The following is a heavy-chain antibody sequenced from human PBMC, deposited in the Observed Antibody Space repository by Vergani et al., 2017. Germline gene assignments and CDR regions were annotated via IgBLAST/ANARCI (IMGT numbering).Heavy chain of an antibody. Sequence: QVQLQQSAPGLVKRSQTLSLPSAISGDSVSSNSAAWNWTRQSPSRGLAWLGRSYYRSKWYNDYAVYVKSRKTINPDRSKHPCSLQLNSVTPEDTALYCSGRVHDLGWYGAWFDPWGEGTLVTVCS. J-gene: IGHJ5*02. CDR3: GRVHDLGWYGAWFDP. D-gene: IGHD6-19*01. V-gene: IGHV6-1*01. CDR1: GDSVSSNSAA. CDR2: SYYRSKWYN.